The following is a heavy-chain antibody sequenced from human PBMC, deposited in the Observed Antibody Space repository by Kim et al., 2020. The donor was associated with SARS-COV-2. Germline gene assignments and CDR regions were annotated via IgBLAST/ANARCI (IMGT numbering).Heavy chain of an antibody. V-gene: IGHV1-69*13. J-gene: IGHJ6*02. Sequence: SVKVSCKASGGTFSSYAISWVRQAPGQGLEWMGGIIPIFGTANYAQKFQGRVTITADESTSTAYMELSSLRSEDTAVYYCARDHGYGQDVVVVAADYYYYGMDVWGQGTTVTVSS. CDR1: GGTFSSYA. D-gene: IGHD2-15*01. CDR2: IIPIFGTA. CDR3: ARDHGYGQDVVVVAADYYYYGMDV.